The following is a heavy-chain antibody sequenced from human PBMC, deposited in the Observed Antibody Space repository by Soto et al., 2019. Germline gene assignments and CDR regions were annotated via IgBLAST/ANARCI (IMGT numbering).Heavy chain of an antibody. CDR2: IYHSGST. J-gene: IGHJ4*02. Sequence: SETLSLTCAVSSGSVSDSYWWSWVRQPPGKGLEWIGEIYHSGSTNYNPSLKSRVTISVDKSKNQFSLKLSSVTAADTAVYYCARGRTYYDILRYFDYWGQGTLVTVSS. V-gene: IGHV4-4*02. CDR1: SGSVSDSYW. CDR3: ARGRTYYDILRYFDY. D-gene: IGHD3-9*01.